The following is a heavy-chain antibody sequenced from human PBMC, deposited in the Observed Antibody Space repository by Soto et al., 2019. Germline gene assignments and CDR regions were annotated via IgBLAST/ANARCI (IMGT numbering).Heavy chain of an antibody. V-gene: IGHV3-74*01. D-gene: IGHD3-16*02. Sequence: PGGSLRLSCAASGFTFSSYWMHSVRQVPEKGLVWVSRINSDGSITNYADAVKGRFTIPRDNVKNTLYLQMNSLRAEDTAVYYCVRYPRSVGGSYRPDYWGQGTLVTVSS. J-gene: IGHJ4*02. CDR2: INSDGSIT. CDR1: GFTFSSYW. CDR3: VRYPRSVGGSYRPDY.